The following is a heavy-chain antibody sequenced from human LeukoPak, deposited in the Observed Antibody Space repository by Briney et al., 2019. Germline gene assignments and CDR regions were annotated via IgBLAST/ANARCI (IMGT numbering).Heavy chain of an antibody. D-gene: IGHD3-10*01. Sequence: PSETLSLTCTVSGGSISSGGYYWSWIRQHPGKGLEWIGYIYYSGSTYYNPSLKSRVTISVDTSKNQFSLKLSSVTATDTAVYYCARSGAMYYYGSGSYYPYFDYWGQGTLVTVSS. CDR1: GGSISSGGYY. V-gene: IGHV4-31*03. CDR2: IYYSGST. CDR3: ARSGAMYYYGSGSYYPYFDY. J-gene: IGHJ4*02.